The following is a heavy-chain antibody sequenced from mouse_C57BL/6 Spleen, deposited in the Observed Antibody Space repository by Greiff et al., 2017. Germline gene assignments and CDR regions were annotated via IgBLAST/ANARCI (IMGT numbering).Heavy chain of an antibody. CDR3: ARFPSLAY. CDR2: ISSGSSTI. D-gene: IGHD6-1*01. Sequence: EVKVVESGGGLVKPGGSLKLSCAASGFTFSDYGMHWVRQAPEKGLEWVAYISSGSSTIYYADTVKGRFTISRDNAKNTLFLQMTSLRSEDTAMYYCARFPSLAYWGQGTLVTVSA. CDR1: GFTFSDYG. V-gene: IGHV5-17*01. J-gene: IGHJ3*01.